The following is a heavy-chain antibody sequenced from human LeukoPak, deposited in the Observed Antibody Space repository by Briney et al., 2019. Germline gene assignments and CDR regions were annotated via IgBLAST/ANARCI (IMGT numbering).Heavy chain of an antibody. J-gene: IGHJ6*03. Sequence: SEPLSLPCTVPGGPISSYYWSWIRQPPGKGLEWIGYIYTSGSTNYNPSLKSRVTISVDTSKNQFSLKLSSVTAADTAVYYCARRGDCSSTSCYLSNYMDVWGKGTTVTVSS. CDR1: GGPISSYY. D-gene: IGHD2-2*03. CDR3: ARRGDCSSTSCYLSNYMDV. V-gene: IGHV4-4*09. CDR2: IYTSGST.